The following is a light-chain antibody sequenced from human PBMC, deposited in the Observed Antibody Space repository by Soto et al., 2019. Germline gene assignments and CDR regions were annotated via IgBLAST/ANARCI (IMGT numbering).Light chain of an antibody. J-gene: IGKJ1*01. V-gene: IGKV3-15*01. CDR3: QQYNKWPWT. CDR2: GVS. Sequence: EILLTQSPSTLSVSPGERATLSCWASQSVSSDLAWYQQIPGQAPRLLIYGVSTRAAGIPASFSGSGSATEFTLTISSLQSDHFAVYYCQQYNKWPWTFGQGTKVDIK. CDR1: QSVSSD.